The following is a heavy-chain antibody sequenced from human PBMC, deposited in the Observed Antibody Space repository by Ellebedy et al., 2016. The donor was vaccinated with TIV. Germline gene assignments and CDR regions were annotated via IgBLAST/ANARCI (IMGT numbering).Heavy chain of an antibody. D-gene: IGHD3-16*01. J-gene: IGHJ4*02. CDR2: INQDGSER. V-gene: IGHV3-7*03. CDR3: ARGAGGVDY. CDR1: GFTLTTHW. Sequence: GGSLRLSCAASGFTLTTHWMSWVRQAPGKGLEWVATINQDGSERHYVDSVKGRFTSSRDNAKNSLFLQMDSLTAEDTAVYYCARGAGGVDYWGQGTLVTVSS.